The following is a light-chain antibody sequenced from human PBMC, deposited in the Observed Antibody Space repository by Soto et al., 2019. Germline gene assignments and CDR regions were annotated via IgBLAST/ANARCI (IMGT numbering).Light chain of an antibody. V-gene: IGLV2-23*02. J-gene: IGLJ2*01. Sequence: SVLTQPASVSGSPGQSITISCTGTSSDVGSYNLVSWYQQHPGKAPKLMIYDVSERPSGVSNRFSGSKSGNTASLTISGLQAEDEADYYCCSYAGSSTSVVFGGGTKVTVL. CDR1: SSDVGSYNL. CDR3: CSYAGSSTSVV. CDR2: DVS.